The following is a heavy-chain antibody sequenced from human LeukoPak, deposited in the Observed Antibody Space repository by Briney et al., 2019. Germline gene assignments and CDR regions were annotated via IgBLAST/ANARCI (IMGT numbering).Heavy chain of an antibody. CDR3: ARDLRVGAIRYFDY. Sequence: PSETLSLTRTVSGGSISSYYWSWIRQPAGKGLEWIGRIYTSGSTNYSPSLKSRVTMSVDTSKNQFSLKLSSVTAADTAVYYCARDLRVGAIRYFDYWGQGTLVTVSS. D-gene: IGHD1-26*01. CDR2: IYTSGST. J-gene: IGHJ4*02. CDR1: GGSISSYY. V-gene: IGHV4-4*07.